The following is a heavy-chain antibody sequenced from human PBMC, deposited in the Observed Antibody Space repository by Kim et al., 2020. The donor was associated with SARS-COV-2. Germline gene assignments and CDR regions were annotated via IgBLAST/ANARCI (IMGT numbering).Heavy chain of an antibody. Sequence: GESLKISCKGSGYTFITYWISWVRQMPGKGLEWMGRIDPSDSYTNYSPSFQGHVAMSADKSISTAYLQWSSLKASDTAMYYCARLTMSGFTTNALEIWGQGTMVSVSS. V-gene: IGHV5-10-1*01. D-gene: IGHD3-10*02. CDR1: GYTFITYW. CDR2: IDPSDSYT. J-gene: IGHJ3*02. CDR3: ARLTMSGFTTNALEI.